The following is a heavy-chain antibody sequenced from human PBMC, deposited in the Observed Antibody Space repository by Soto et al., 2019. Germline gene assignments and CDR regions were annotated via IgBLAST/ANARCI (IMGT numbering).Heavy chain of an antibody. Sequence: GGSLRLSCAASGFTFSSYGMHWVRQAPGKGLEWVAVIWYDGSNKYYADSVKGRFTISRDNSKNTLYLQMNSLRAEDTAVYYCARSYYDFWSGYYTPWFDPWGQGTLVTVSS. CDR1: GFTFSSYG. J-gene: IGHJ5*02. CDR2: IWYDGSNK. V-gene: IGHV3-33*01. CDR3: ARSYYDFWSGYYTPWFDP. D-gene: IGHD3-3*01.